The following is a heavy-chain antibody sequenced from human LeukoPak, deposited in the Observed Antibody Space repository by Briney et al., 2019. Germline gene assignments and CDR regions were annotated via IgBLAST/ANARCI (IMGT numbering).Heavy chain of an antibody. Sequence: SSVKVSCKACGGSFSSCAIRWVRQAPGQGLEWMGRIIPILGIANYAQKFQGRVTITADKSTSTASMELSSLRSEDTAVYYCARGTVTQDDAFDIWGQGTMVTVSS. D-gene: IGHD4-17*01. CDR3: ARGTVTQDDAFDI. CDR1: GGSFSSCA. V-gene: IGHV1-69*04. J-gene: IGHJ3*02. CDR2: IIPILGIA.